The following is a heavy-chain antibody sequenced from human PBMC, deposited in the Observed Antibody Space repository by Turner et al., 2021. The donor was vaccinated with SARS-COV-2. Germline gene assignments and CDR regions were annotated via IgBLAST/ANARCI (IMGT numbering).Heavy chain of an antibody. CDR2: ISSSSSYI. Sequence: EVQLVESGGGLVKPGGSLRLSCAASGFTFSSYNMNWVRQAPGKGLEWVSSISSSSSYIYYAASVKGRFTKSRDNAKNSLYLQMNSLRAEDTAVYYCARDVREYYYDSSGFDYWGQGTLVTVSS. D-gene: IGHD3-22*01. V-gene: IGHV3-21*01. J-gene: IGHJ4*02. CDR1: GFTFSSYN. CDR3: ARDVREYYYDSSGFDY.